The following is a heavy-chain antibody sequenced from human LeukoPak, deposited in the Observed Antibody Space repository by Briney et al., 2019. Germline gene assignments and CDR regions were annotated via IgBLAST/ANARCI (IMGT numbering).Heavy chain of an antibody. D-gene: IGHD3-3*01. CDR2: ISGSGGST. Sequence: GGSLRLSCAASGFAFSSYAMSWVRQAPGKGLEWVSAISGSGGSTYYADSVKGRFTISRDNSKNTLYLQMNSLRAADTAVYYCAKVTIFGVVQNSMDVWGQGTTVTVSS. J-gene: IGHJ6*02. CDR3: AKVTIFGVVQNSMDV. V-gene: IGHV3-23*01. CDR1: GFAFSSYA.